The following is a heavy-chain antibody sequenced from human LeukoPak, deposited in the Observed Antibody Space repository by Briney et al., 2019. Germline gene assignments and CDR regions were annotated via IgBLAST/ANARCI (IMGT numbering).Heavy chain of an antibody. CDR3: AREHSGYDFPGRDYYYMDV. Sequence: GGSLRLSCAASGFTFSGYSMNWVRQAPGKGLEWVANIKHDGSEKDYVDSVKGRFTISRDNAKNSLYLQMNSLRAEDTAVYYCAREHSGYDFPGRDYYYMDVWGKGTTVTVSS. CDR2: IKHDGSEK. D-gene: IGHD5-12*01. V-gene: IGHV3-7*01. CDR1: GFTFSGYS. J-gene: IGHJ6*03.